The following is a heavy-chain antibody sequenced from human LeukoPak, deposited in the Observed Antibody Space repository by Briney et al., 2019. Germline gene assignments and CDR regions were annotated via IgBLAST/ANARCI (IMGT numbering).Heavy chain of an antibody. J-gene: IGHJ2*01. Sequence: GASVKVSCKVSGYTLTELSMHWVRQAPGKGLEWIGGFDPEDGETIYAQKFQGRVTMTEDTSTDTAYMELSSLRSEDTAVYYCATGPIAAAGTGYFDLWGRGTLVTVSS. CDR2: FDPEDGET. V-gene: IGHV1-24*01. CDR1: GYTLTELS. CDR3: ATGPIAAAGTGYFDL. D-gene: IGHD6-13*01.